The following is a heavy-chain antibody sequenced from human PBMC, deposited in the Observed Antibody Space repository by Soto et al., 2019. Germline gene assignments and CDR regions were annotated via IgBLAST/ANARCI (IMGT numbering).Heavy chain of an antibody. Sequence: SQTLSLTCAISGDSVSSNSAAWNWIRQSPSRGLEWLGRTYYRSKWYNDYAVSVKSRITINPDTSKNQFSLQLNSVTPEDTAVYYCARDRESTSEAYYYYVMDVWAQGTTVTVSS. J-gene: IGHJ6*02. CDR2: TYYRSKWYN. V-gene: IGHV6-1*01. D-gene: IGHD2-2*01. CDR1: GDSVSSNSAA. CDR3: ARDRESTSEAYYYYVMDV.